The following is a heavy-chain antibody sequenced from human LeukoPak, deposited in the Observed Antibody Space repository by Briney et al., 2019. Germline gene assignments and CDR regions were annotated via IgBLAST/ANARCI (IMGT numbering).Heavy chain of an antibody. CDR1: GGSISSYY. V-gene: IGHV4-59*01. Sequence: SETLSLTCTVSGGSISSYYWSWTRQPPGKGLEWIGYIYYSGTTNYNPSLKSRVTISVDTSKNQFSLKLSSVTAADTAVYYCARGVYIAAAQYGYWGQGTLVTVSS. D-gene: IGHD6-13*01. CDR2: IYYSGTT. CDR3: ARGVYIAAAQYGY. J-gene: IGHJ4*02.